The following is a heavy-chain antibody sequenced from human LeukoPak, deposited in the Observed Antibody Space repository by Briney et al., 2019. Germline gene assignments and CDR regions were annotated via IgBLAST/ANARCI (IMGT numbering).Heavy chain of an antibody. CDR1: GFTFSSYD. Sequence: PGGSLRLSCAASGFTFSSYDMHWVRQATGKGLGWVSAIGTAGDTYYPGSVKGRFTISRENAKNSLYLQMNSLRAGDTAVYYCARGYSSSTSCPFDYWGQGTLVTVSS. CDR3: ARGYSSSTSCPFDY. J-gene: IGHJ4*02. V-gene: IGHV3-13*01. D-gene: IGHD2-2*01. CDR2: IGTAGDT.